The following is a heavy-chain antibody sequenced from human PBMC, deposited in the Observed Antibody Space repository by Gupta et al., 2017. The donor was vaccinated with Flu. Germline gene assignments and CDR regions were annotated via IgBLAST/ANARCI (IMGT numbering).Heavy chain of an antibody. CDR2: ISGSGGST. Sequence: EVQLLESGGGLVQPGGSLRLSCAASGFTFSSYAMSWVRQAPGKGLEWVSAISGSGGSTYYADAVKGRFTISRDNAKNTLYLQMKRLRAEDTAVYYCAKRSGQWLVPPDYWGQGTLVTVSS. D-gene: IGHD6-19*01. J-gene: IGHJ4*02. CDR1: GFTFSSYA. V-gene: IGHV3-23*01. CDR3: AKRSGQWLVPPDY.